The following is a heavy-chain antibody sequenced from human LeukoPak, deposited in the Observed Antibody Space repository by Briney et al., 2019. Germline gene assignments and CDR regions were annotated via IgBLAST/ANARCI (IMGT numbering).Heavy chain of an antibody. CDR1: GYTFTSYC. CDR2: ISAYNGNT. Sequence: ASVKVSCKASGYTFTSYCISWVRQAPGQGLEWMGWISAYNGNTNYAQKLQGRVTMTTDTSTSTAYMELRSLRSDDTAVYYCARWRDIVVVAAGTGFDYWRQGTLVTVSS. V-gene: IGHV1-18*01. CDR3: ARWRDIVVVAAGTGFDY. D-gene: IGHD2-15*01. J-gene: IGHJ4*02.